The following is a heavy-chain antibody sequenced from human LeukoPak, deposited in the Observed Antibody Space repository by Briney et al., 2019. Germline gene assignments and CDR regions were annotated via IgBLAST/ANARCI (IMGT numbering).Heavy chain of an antibody. V-gene: IGHV4-34*01. CDR3: ARLRYFDWLSGPGAFDI. CDR2: INHSGST. J-gene: IGHJ3*02. Sequence: SETLSLTCAVYGGSFSGYYWSWIRQPPGKGLEWIGEINHSGSTNYNPSLKSRVTISVDTSKNQFSLKLSSVTAADTAVYYCARLRYFDWLSGPGAFDIWGQGTMVTVSS. CDR1: GGSFSGYY. D-gene: IGHD3-9*01.